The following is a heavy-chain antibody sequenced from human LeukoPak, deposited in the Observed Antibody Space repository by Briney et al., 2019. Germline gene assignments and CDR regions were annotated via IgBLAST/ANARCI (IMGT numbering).Heavy chain of an antibody. CDR2: IYYSGST. V-gene: IGHV4-59*01. Sequence: SETLSLTCTVSGGSISSYYSSWIRQPPGKGLEWIGYIYYSGSTNYNPSLKSRVTISVDTSKNQFSLKLSSVTAADTAVYYCARERNYDFWSGYYTGAFDIWGQGTMVTVSS. CDR3: ARERNYDFWSGYYTGAFDI. CDR1: GGSISSYY. D-gene: IGHD3-3*01. J-gene: IGHJ3*02.